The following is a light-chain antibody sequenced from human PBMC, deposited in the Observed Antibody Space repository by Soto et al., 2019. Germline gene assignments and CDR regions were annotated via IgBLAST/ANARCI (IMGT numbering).Light chain of an antibody. CDR3: QQSRT. V-gene: IGKV3-15*01. CDR2: GAS. J-gene: IGKJ2*01. CDR1: QSVSSN. Sequence: EIVMTQSPATLSVSPGERATLSCRASQSVSSNLAWYQQKPGQAPRLLIYGASTRATGIPARFSGSGSGTEFTLTISSLQSEDFAVYYCQQSRTFAQGTKVDI.